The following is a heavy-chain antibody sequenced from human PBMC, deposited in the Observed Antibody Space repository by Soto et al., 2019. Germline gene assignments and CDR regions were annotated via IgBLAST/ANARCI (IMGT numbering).Heavy chain of an antibody. D-gene: IGHD3-9*01. CDR3: AREPYDILTGYPHPYNWFDP. V-gene: IGHV4-61*01. CDR1: GGSVSSGCYY. CDR2: ICYSGST. J-gene: IGHJ5*02. Sequence: SETLSLTCTVSGGSVSSGCYYWSWIRQPPGKGLEWIGYICYSGSTNYNPSLKSRVTISVDTSKNQFSLKLSSVTAADTAVYYCAREPYDILTGYPHPYNWFDPWGQGTLVTVSS.